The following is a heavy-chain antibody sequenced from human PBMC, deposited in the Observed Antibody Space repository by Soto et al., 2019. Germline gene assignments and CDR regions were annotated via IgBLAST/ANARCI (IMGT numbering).Heavy chain of an antibody. CDR3: ASAVMTHRCFDL. D-gene: IGHD3-16*01. CDR1: GFTVSSKY. Sequence: EVQLVESGGGLVQPGGSLRLSCAASGFTVSSKYMSWVRQAPGKGLEWVSVIYDGGSTFYADSVKGRATISRDNPKNALHLQWNSLRADDTTVYYCASAVMTHRCFDLWGRGTLVTVSS. J-gene: IGHJ2*01. V-gene: IGHV3-66*01. CDR2: IYDGGST.